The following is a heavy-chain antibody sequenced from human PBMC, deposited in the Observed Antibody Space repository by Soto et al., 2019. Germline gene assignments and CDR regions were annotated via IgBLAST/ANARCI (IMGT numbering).Heavy chain of an antibody. J-gene: IGHJ4*02. D-gene: IGHD2-21*02. CDR3: ARGGLTDYFDY. V-gene: IGHV3-33*01. Sequence: QVQLVESGGGVVQPGRSLRLSCAASGFTFSSCGMHWVRQAPGKGLEWVAVIWYDGSNKYYADSVKGRFTISRDNSKNTLYLQVNSLRAEDTAVYYCARGGLTDYFDYWGPGTLVTVSS. CDR2: IWYDGSNK. CDR1: GFTFSSCG.